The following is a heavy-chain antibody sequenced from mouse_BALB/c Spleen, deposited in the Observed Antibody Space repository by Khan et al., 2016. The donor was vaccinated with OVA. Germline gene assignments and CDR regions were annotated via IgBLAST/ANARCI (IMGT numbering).Heavy chain of an antibody. V-gene: IGHV14-3*02. CDR1: GFNITDSY. CDR3: ARMARK. Sequence: EVQLLETGAELVKPGATVKLSCTASGFNITDSYMHWLKQGPEQGLEWIGWINPPNGNTKYDPKFKGKATLTADTSSNTAYLQLSSLTSKDTAVYCCARMARKWGQGTTVTVSS. CDR2: INPPNGNT. J-gene: IGHJ2*01.